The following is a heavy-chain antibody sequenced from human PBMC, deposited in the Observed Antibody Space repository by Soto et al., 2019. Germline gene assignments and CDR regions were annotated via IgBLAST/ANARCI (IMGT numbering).Heavy chain of an antibody. D-gene: IGHD3-3*01. CDR1: GFSLSTSGVG. J-gene: IGHJ4*02. CDR3: ANNFFDFWAL. Sequence: SGPTLVNPTQTLTLTCTFSGFSLSTSGVGVGWIRQPPGKALEWLALIYWDDDKRYSPSLKSRLTITKDTSKNQVVLTMTNMEPVGTATKFRANNFFDFWALWGQGTRVTVSS. V-gene: IGHV2-5*02. CDR2: IYWDDDK.